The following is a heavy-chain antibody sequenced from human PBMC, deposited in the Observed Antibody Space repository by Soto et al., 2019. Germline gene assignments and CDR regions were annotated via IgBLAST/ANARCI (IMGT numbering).Heavy chain of an antibody. CDR2: IYYSGST. Sequence: PSGTLYLTCTVSDGSISSRRYYWGWIRQHPGKGLEWIGSIYYSGSTYYNPSLKSRVTISVYTSKNQFSLKLSSVTAADTAVYYCARYIVLVPAATLARYYYGMDVWGQGTTVT. V-gene: IGHV4-39*01. J-gene: IGHJ6*02. CDR3: ARYIVLVPAATLARYYYGMDV. CDR1: DGSISSRRYY. D-gene: IGHD2-2*01.